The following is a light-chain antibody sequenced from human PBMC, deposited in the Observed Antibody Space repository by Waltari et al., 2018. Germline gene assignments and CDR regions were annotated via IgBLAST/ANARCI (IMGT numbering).Light chain of an antibody. V-gene: IGLV2-14*03. Sequence: HSALTHPASVSGSPGPSTPIFSTGTSIDVGCYTYVSWYHQHPCKPPKLVISDVSYWTSGVSNRFLGYKAGSTDSLTISGLQGEEEADYYCSSYTSSSTVVFGGGTKLNVL. CDR3: SSYTSSSTVV. CDR1: SIDVGCYTY. CDR2: DVS. J-gene: IGLJ2*01.